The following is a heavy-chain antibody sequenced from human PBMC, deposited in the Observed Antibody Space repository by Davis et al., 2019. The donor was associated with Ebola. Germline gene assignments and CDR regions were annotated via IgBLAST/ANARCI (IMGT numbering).Heavy chain of an antibody. CDR3: ARDYYDSSGYLYYFDY. Sequence: SETLSLTCAVSGGSISSSNWWRCVRQPPGKGLEGIGDIYHSGSTNYNPSLKSRVTMSVDKSKNQFSLKLSSVTAADTAVYYCARDYYDSSGYLYYFDYWGQGTLVTVSS. J-gene: IGHJ4*02. D-gene: IGHD3-22*01. V-gene: IGHV4-4*02. CDR2: IYHSGST. CDR1: GGSISSSNW.